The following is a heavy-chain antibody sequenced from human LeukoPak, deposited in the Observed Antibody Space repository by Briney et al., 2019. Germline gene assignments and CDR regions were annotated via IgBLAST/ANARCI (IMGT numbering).Heavy chain of an antibody. D-gene: IGHD5-18*01. J-gene: IGHJ4*02. CDR2: IYYSGST. Sequence: SETLSLTCTVSGGSISSYYWSWIRQPPGKGLEWIGYIYYSGSTNYNPSLKSRVTISVDTSKNQFSLKLSSVTAADAAVYYCATSNYRDTAMVWENYFDYWGQGTLVTVSS. V-gene: IGHV4-59*08. CDR1: GGSISSYY. CDR3: ATSNYRDTAMVWENYFDY.